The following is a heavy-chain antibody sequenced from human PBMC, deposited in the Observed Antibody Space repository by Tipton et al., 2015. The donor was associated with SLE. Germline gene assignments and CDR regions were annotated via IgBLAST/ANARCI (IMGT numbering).Heavy chain of an antibody. Sequence: QLVQSGAEVKQAGESLKISCKGSEYIFTTNWIAWVRQMPGKGLEWRGIIYPNDSNTRYSPSFQGQVTISADKSVTTAYLYWSSLKASDSAMYYCARVDRSGYYYYDMDVWGQGTTFTLSS. D-gene: IGHD3-3*01. CDR3: ARVDRSGYYYYDMDV. CDR2: IYPNDSNT. V-gene: IGHV5-51*03. J-gene: IGHJ6*02. CDR1: EYIFTTNW.